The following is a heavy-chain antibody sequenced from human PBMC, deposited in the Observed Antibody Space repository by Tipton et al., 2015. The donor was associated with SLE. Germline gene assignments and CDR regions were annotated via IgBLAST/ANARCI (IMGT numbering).Heavy chain of an antibody. D-gene: IGHD3-16*02. J-gene: IGHJ3*01. CDR2: IYYSGST. V-gene: IGHV4-31*03. Sequence: TLSLTCTVSGDSIRSGGYYWSWIRQQPGKGLEWIGYIYYSGSTYYNPSLKSRVTISVDTSKNQFSLNLSSVTAADTAVYYCARGPRFGEVIVRGAFDVWGQGTMVTVSS. CDR1: GDSIRSGGYY. CDR3: ARGPRFGEVIVRGAFDV.